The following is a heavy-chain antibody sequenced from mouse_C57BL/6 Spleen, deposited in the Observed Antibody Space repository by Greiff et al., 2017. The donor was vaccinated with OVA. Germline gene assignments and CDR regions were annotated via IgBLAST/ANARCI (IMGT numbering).Heavy chain of an antibody. D-gene: IGHD1-1*01. CDR3: ARIGTVVATDY. CDR1: GYTFTSYG. J-gene: IGHJ2*01. Sequence: VQVVESGAELARPGASVKLSCKASGYTFTSYGISWVKQRTGQGLEWIGEIYPRSGNTYYNEKFKGKATLTADKSSSTAYMELRSLTSEDSAVYFCARIGTVVATDYWGQGTTLTVSS. V-gene: IGHV1-81*01. CDR2: IYPRSGNT.